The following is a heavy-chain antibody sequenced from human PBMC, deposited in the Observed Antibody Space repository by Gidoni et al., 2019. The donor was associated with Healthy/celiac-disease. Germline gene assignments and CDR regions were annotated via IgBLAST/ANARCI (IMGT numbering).Heavy chain of an antibody. Sequence: QITLKESGPTLVKPTQTLTLTCTFTGFSLSTSGVGVGWIRQPPGKALEWLALIYWDDDKRYSPSLKSRLTITKDTSKSQVVLTMTNMDPVDTATYYCAHSGSYYYYYGMDVWGQGTTVTVSS. J-gene: IGHJ6*02. CDR3: AHSGSYYYYYGMDV. D-gene: IGHD1-26*01. CDR1: GFSLSTSGVG. CDR2: IYWDDDK. V-gene: IGHV2-5*02.